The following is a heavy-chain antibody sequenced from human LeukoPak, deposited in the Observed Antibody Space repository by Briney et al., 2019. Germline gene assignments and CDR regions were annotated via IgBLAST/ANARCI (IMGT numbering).Heavy chain of an antibody. CDR1: GGSVSSTSYY. CDR3: ARDRGVPHYYYGMDV. Sequence: NPSETLSLTCTVSGGSVSSTSYYWGWIRQPPGKGLEWIGSIYYSGNTYYNPSLKSRVTISVDTSKNQLSLKLSSVTAADTAVYYCARDRGVPHYYYGMDVWGQGTTVTVSS. V-gene: IGHV4-39*07. CDR2: IYYSGNT. J-gene: IGHJ6*02.